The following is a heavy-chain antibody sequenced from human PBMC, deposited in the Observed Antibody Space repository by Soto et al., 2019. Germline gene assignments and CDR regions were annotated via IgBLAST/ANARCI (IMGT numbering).Heavy chain of an antibody. CDR1: GFNFSSYA. V-gene: IGHV3-23*01. CDR2: ISGSGGST. J-gene: IGHJ4*02. D-gene: IGHD1-26*01. CDR3: AKDYRAGSYHDY. Sequence: GGSVRLSCAASGFNFSSYAMSWVRQAPGKGLEWVSAISGSGGSTYYADSVKGRFTISRDNSKNTLYLQMNSLRAEDTAVYYCAKDYRAGSYHDYWGQGTLVTVTS.